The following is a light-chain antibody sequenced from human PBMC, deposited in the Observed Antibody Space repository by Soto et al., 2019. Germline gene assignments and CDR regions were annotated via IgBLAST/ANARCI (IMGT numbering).Light chain of an antibody. J-gene: IGKJ1*01. CDR2: GAS. Sequence: EIVLTQSPGTLSLSPVERATLSCRASQSVSSSYLAWYQQKPGQAPRLLIYGASSRATGIPDRFSGSGSGTDFTLNISRLEPEDFAVYYCQQYGSSPRTFGQGAKVDIK. CDR3: QQYGSSPRT. CDR1: QSVSSSY. V-gene: IGKV3-20*01.